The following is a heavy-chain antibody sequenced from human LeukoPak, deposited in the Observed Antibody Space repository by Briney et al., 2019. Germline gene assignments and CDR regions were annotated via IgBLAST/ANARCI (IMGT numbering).Heavy chain of an antibody. D-gene: IGHD3-22*01. CDR2: IKEDGSEK. Sequence: GGSLRLSCAASGFTFSSHWMSWVRQAPGKGLEWVANIKEDGSEKYYVDSVKGRFTISRDNAKNSLYLQMDSLRAEDTPVYYCARAPVGYDSSGYRHFDYWGQGSLVTVSS. CDR1: GFTFSSHW. J-gene: IGHJ4*02. CDR3: ARAPVGYDSSGYRHFDY. V-gene: IGHV3-7*01.